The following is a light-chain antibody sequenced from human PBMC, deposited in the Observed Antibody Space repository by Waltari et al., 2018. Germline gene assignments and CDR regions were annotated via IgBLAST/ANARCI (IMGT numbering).Light chain of an antibody. V-gene: IGKV3-15*01. CDR1: QSVSSN. CDR2: GAS. J-gene: IGKJ2*01. CDR3: QQYNNWPYT. Sequence: EIVLTQSPATLSVSPGERATLSCRARQSVSSNLAWYLQKPGQAPRLLIYGASTRATGIPARFSGSGSGTEFTLTISSLQSEDFAVYYCQQYNNWPYTFGQGTKLEIK.